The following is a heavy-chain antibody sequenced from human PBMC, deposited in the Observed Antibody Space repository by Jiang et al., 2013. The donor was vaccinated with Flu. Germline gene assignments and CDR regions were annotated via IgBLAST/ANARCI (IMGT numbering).Heavy chain of an antibody. Sequence: GAEVKKPGASMKISCKASGFTFVAYAIHWVRQAPGQRLQWVGWINGGNGNTKYSEKFQDRVTITRDRSANTAYMDLSSLTSEDTAVYYCARQTMVGSSFDYWGQGTPVTVSS. CDR3: ARQTMVGSSFDY. CDR1: GFTFVAYA. V-gene: IGHV1-3*01. J-gene: IGHJ4*02. D-gene: IGHD4/OR15-4a*01. CDR2: INGGNGNT.